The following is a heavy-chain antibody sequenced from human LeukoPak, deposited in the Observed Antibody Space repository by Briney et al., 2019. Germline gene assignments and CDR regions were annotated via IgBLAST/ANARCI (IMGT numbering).Heavy chain of an antibody. V-gene: IGHV3-33*01. CDR3: SIVAVASDFDY. D-gene: IGHD6-19*01. Sequence: GGSLRLSCAVSGFTFSSYDMHWVRQAPGKGLEWVAAIRYDGKNQYYVDSVKGRLTISRDNSRHILYLQMNSLRVEDTAVYFCSIVAVASDFDYWGQGPLVTVSS. CDR1: GFTFSSYD. CDR2: IRYDGKNQ. J-gene: IGHJ4*02.